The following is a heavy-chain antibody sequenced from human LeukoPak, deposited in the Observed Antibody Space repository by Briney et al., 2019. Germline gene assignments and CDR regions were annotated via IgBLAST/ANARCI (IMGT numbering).Heavy chain of an antibody. J-gene: IGHJ6*02. CDR3: ARDGRSSWYGNRYGMDV. Sequence: SVTLSLTCTVSGGSISSYYWSWIRQPPGKGLEWIGYIYYSGSTNYNPSLKSRVTISVNTSKNQFSLKLSSVTAADTAVYYCARDGRSSWYGNRYGMDVWGQGTTVTVSS. CDR1: GGSISSYY. CDR2: IYYSGST. V-gene: IGHV4-59*01. D-gene: IGHD6-13*01.